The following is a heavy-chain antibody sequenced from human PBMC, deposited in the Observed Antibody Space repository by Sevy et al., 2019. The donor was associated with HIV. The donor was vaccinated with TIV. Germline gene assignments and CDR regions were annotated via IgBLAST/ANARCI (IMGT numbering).Heavy chain of an antibody. CDR3: ARDLPPSATTVAHFDY. V-gene: IGHV3-48*03. D-gene: IGHD4-17*01. Sequence: LTCAASGFTFSSYEMNWVRQAPGKGLEWVSYITNSGSAEYYSDSVRGRFTISRDNTKNSLYLQMNSLRAEDTALYYCARDLPPSATTVAHFDYWGRGTLVTVSS. CDR1: GFTFSSYE. CDR2: ITNSGSAE. J-gene: IGHJ4*02.